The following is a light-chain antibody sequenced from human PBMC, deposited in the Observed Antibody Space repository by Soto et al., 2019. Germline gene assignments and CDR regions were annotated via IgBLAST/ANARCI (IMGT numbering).Light chain of an antibody. CDR1: SSDVGNYNY. CDR3: CSYAGSYTHYV. V-gene: IGLV2-11*01. CDR2: DVS. Sequence: QSALTQPRSVSGSPGQSVTVSCTGTSSDVGNYNYVSWYQQHPGKAPKLMIYDVSKRPSGVPDRVSGSKSGNTASLTISGLQAEDEADYYCCSYAGSYTHYVFGTGTKVTVL. J-gene: IGLJ1*01.